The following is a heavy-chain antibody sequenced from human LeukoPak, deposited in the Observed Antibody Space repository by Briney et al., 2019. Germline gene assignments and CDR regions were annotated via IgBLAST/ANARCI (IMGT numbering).Heavy chain of an antibody. J-gene: IGHJ4*02. CDR1: GGSITSSSYY. Sequence: PSETLSLTCTVSGGSITSSSYYWGWIRQPPGKRLEWIGTTYYTGSTNYNPSLKSRVTMSVDTSKNQFSLKLSSVTAADTAVYYCARDRSSSWYEMDYWGQGMLVTVSS. CDR3: ARDRSSSWYEMDY. V-gene: IGHV4-39*07. D-gene: IGHD6-13*01. CDR2: TYYTGST.